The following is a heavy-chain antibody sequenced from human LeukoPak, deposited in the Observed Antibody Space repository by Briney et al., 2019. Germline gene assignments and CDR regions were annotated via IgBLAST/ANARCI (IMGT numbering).Heavy chain of an antibody. D-gene: IGHD2-8*02. Sequence: PGGSLRLSCTASGFTFADYGMSWVRQAPGKGLVWVSRIKSDGSSTSYADSVKGRFTISRDNAKNTLYLQMNSLRDEDTAVYYCAREFRVLPDIWGQGTMVTVSS. CDR2: IKSDGSST. CDR1: GFTFADYG. J-gene: IGHJ3*02. V-gene: IGHV3-74*01. CDR3: AREFRVLPDI.